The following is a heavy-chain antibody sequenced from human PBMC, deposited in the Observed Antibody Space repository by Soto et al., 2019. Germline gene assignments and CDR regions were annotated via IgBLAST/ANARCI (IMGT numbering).Heavy chain of an antibody. CDR2: FDPEDGET. CDR1: GFTLTELS. J-gene: IGHJ4*02. CDR3: AATYTVATITIDY. Sequence: ASVKVSCKVSGFTLTELSIHWVRQAPGKGLEWMGGFDPEDGETIYAQKFQGRVTMTEDTSTDTAYMDLSSLRSEDTAVYYCAATYTVATITIDYWGQGTLVTVSS. D-gene: IGHD5-12*01. V-gene: IGHV1-24*01.